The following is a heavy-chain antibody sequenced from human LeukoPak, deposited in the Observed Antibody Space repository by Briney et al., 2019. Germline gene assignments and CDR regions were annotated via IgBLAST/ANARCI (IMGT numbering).Heavy chain of an antibody. CDR3: ARSDGGSYTFDY. V-gene: IGHV1-69*04. CDR1: GGAFSSYA. D-gene: IGHD1-26*01. Sequence: SVKVSCKASGGAFSSYAISWVRQAPGQGLEWMGRIIPILGIANYAQKFQGRVTITADKSTSTAYMELSSLRSEDTAVYYCARSDGGSYTFDYWGQGTLVTVSS. CDR2: IIPILGIA. J-gene: IGHJ4*02.